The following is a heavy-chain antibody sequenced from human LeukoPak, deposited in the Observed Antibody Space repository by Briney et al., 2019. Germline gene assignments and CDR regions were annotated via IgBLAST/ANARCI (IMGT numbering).Heavy chain of an antibody. J-gene: IGHJ5*02. D-gene: IGHD3-16*01. CDR1: GFTFSSYV. Sequence: GGSLRLSCAASGFTFSSYVMHWVRQAPGKGPEWVAVIWYDGGSEYYADSVEGRFTISRDNSKNTLYLQMNSLRAEDTAVYYCASLGGLSNNWFDPWGQGTLVTVSS. CDR3: ASLGGLSNNWFDP. V-gene: IGHV3-33*01. CDR2: IWYDGGSE.